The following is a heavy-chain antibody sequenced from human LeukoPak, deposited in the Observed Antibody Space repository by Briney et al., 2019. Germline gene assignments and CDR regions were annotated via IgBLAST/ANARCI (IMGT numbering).Heavy chain of an antibody. CDR3: AKSIASAGTNSCYYMDV. V-gene: IGHV4-30-2*01. J-gene: IGHJ6*03. D-gene: IGHD6-13*01. CDR1: GGSISSGGYS. CDR2: IYHSGST. Sequence: SETLSLTCAVSGGSISSGGYSWSWIRQPPGKGLEWIGYIYHSGSTYYNPSLKSRVTISVDTSKNQFSLRLSSVTAADTAVYFCAKSIASAGTNSCYYMDVWGKGTTVTVSS.